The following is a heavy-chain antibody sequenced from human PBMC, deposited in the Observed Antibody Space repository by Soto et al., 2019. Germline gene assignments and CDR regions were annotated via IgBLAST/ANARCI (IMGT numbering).Heavy chain of an antibody. CDR1: GGSISSYY. J-gene: IGHJ5*02. Sequence: SETLSLTCTVSGGSISSYYWSWIRQPPGKGLEWIGYIYYSGSTNYNPSLKSRVTISVDASKNQFSLKLSSVTAADTAVYYCAGMVGAPHWFDPRGQGTRVTVSS. CDR3: AGMVGAPHWFDP. D-gene: IGHD3-10*02. CDR2: IYYSGST. V-gene: IGHV4-59*01.